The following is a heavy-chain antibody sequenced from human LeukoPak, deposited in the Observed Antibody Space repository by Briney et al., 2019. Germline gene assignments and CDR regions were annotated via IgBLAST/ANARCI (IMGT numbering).Heavy chain of an antibody. J-gene: IGHJ4*02. V-gene: IGHV4-4*07. CDR1: GGSISSYY. CDR3: AREYSSSRYPEEY. CDR2: IYTNGGT. D-gene: IGHD6-13*01. Sequence: PSETLSLTCTVSGGSISSYYWSWIRQPAGKGLEWIGRIYTNGGTTYNPSLKSRVTMSIDTSKNQFSLKLSSVTAADTAVYYCAREYSSSRYPEEYWGQGTLVTVSS.